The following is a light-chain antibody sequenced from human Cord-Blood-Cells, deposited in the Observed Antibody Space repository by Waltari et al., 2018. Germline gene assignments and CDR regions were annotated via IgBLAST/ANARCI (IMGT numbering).Light chain of an antibody. CDR2: DAS. CDR1: QDISNY. V-gene: IGKV1-33*01. J-gene: IGKJ4*01. CDR3: QQYDNLPLT. Sequence: IQMTQYTTCLSASVGDRVTITCQASQDISNYFNWYQQKPGKAPKLLIYDASNLETGVPSRFSGSGSGTDFTFTISSLQPEDIATYYCQQYDNLPLTFGGGTKVEIK.